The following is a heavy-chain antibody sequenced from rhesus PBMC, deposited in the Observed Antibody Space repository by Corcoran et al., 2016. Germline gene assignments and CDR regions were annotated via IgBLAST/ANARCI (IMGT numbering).Heavy chain of an antibody. CDR1: GFTFSNYW. D-gene: IGHD6-31*01. CDR2: IKNKADGRTA. V-gene: IGHV3S11*01. CDR3: TIETIAAADY. Sequence: EVQLVESGGGLVQPGGSLRLSCAASGFTFSNYWMSWVRQGPGKGREWGGFIKNKADGRTAAYAESVQGRCNISRDDSKHTLDLQMNSRKTEDTAVYYCTIETIAAADYWCQGVLVTFSS. J-gene: IGHJ4*01.